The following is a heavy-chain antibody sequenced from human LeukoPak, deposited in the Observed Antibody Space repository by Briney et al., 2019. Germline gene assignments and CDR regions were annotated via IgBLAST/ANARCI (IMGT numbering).Heavy chain of an antibody. Sequence: PSETLSLTCAVNGGAFSGYYWSWIRQSPEHGLVWIGDINYSGTTISNPSLESRASVSMDLTKKRFSLELTSMTAADTAVYYCVRRGEWTAWNFDYWAQGSLVTVAS. CDR1: GGAFSGYY. J-gene: IGHJ4*02. V-gene: IGHV4-34*01. D-gene: IGHD3/OR15-3a*01. CDR3: VRRGEWTAWNFDY. CDR2: INYSGTT.